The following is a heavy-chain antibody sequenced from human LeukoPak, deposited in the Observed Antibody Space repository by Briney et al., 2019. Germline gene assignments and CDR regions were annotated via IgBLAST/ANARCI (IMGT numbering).Heavy chain of an antibody. J-gene: IGHJ4*02. V-gene: IGHV4-34*01. D-gene: IGHD3-3*01. CDR2: IYHSGST. CDR3: ASGNYDFWSGYHESPFDY. CDR1: GGSFSGYY. Sequence: SETLSLTCAVYGGSFSGYYWGWIRQPPGKGLEWIGSIYHSGSTYYNPSLKSRVTISVDTSKSQFSLKLSSVTAADTAVYYCASGNYDFWSGYHESPFDYWGQGTLVTVSS.